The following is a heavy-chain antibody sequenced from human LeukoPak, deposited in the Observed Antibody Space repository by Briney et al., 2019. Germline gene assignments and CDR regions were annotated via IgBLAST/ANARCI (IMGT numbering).Heavy chain of an antibody. CDR2: IYSSGST. Sequence: SETLSLTCTVSGGSISIYYWSWIRQPAGKGLEWIGRIYSSGSTNYNPSLKSRVTMSIDTSKSQFSLKLNSVTAADTAVYYCAKEVNGWFAKGHWDQGTLVNVYS. J-gene: IGHJ4*02. D-gene: IGHD3-10*01. CDR3: AKEVNGWFAKGH. CDR1: GGSISIYY. V-gene: IGHV4-4*07.